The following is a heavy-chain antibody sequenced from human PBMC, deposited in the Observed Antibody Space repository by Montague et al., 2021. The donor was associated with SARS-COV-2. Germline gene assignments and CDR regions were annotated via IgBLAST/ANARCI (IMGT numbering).Heavy chain of an antibody. V-gene: IGHV4-39*07. CDR2: KYYSGST. Sequence: SETLSLTCTVSGASISSRSYYWGRIRQPPGKGLEWIGFKYYSGSTYYNPTLKSRVTISVDTSKNQFSLKLSSATAADTAVYYCVRVPYRLLFVPRYYGMDVWGQGTTVTVSS. CDR3: VRVPYRLLFVPRYYGMDV. D-gene: IGHD2-2*01. J-gene: IGHJ6*02. CDR1: GASISSRSYY.